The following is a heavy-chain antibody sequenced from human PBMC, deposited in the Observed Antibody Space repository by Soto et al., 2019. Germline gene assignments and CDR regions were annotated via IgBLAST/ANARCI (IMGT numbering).Heavy chain of an antibody. CDR3: ARDRPIAVAGTWRKGWFDP. CDR1: GYTFTSYY. D-gene: IGHD6-19*01. Sequence: ASVKVSCKASGYTFTSYYMHWVRQAPGQGLEWMGIINPSGGSTSYAQKFQGRVTMTRDTSTSTVYMELSSLRSEDTAVYYCARDRPIAVAGTWRKGWFDPWGQGTLVTVSS. J-gene: IGHJ5*02. V-gene: IGHV1-46*01. CDR2: INPSGGST.